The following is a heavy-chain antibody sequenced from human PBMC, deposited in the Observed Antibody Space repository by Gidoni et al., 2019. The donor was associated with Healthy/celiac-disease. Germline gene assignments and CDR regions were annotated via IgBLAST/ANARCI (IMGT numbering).Heavy chain of an antibody. CDR3: ARGGDYGSGSYSWFDP. Sequence: QVQLVESGGGVVQPGRSLRLSCAASGFTFSSYGMHWVRQAPGKGLEWVAVIWYDGSNKYYADSVKGRFTISRDNSKNTLYLQMNSLRAEDTAVYYCARGGDYGSGSYSWFDPWGQGTLVTVSS. CDR2: IWYDGSNK. D-gene: IGHD3-10*01. V-gene: IGHV3-33*01. J-gene: IGHJ5*02. CDR1: GFTFSSYG.